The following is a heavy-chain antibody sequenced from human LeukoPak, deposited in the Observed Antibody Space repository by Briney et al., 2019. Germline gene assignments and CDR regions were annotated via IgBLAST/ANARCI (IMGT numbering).Heavy chain of an antibody. D-gene: IGHD6-13*01. CDR2: INPTGTTT. CDR3: ARGPKIIAAAAPSIDYYYYYYMDV. J-gene: IGHJ6*03. Sequence: ASVKVSCKASGYTFINHWMHWVRQAPGQGLEWVGLINPTGTTTLYAQKFQGRITITADDSTSTAYMELSSLRSEDTAMYYCARGPKIIAAAAPSIDYYYYYYMDVWGKGTTVTISS. CDR1: GYTFINHW. V-gene: IGHV1-46*01.